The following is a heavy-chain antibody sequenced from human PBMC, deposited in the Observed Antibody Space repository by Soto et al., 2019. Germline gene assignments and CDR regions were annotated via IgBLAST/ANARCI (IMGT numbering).Heavy chain of an antibody. CDR1: GYMFTSYD. J-gene: IGHJ6*02. Sequence: QVQLVQSGAEVKKPGASVTVSCTASGYMFTSYDIGWVRQATGQGLEWMGWMNPNSGNTGYAQNFQGRVTMTSHTSMGTSYMELCSLRSDDTAVYYCARIPSYHASGPLHFYYGKDVWGQGTTVTVSS. D-gene: IGHD1-26*01. CDR3: ARIPSYHASGPLHFYYGKDV. V-gene: IGHV1-8*01. CDR2: MNPNSGNT.